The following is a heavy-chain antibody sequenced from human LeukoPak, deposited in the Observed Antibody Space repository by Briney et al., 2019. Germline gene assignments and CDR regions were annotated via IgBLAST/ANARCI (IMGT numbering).Heavy chain of an antibody. V-gene: IGHV1-18*01. CDR1: GYTFTSYG. CDR2: IIAYYGNT. J-gene: IGHJ6*03. Sequence: ASVKVSCKASGYTFTSYGISWVRQASGQGLEWMGWIIAYYGNTNYAQKLQGRVTMTTDTSTSTAYMERRSLRSNDTAVYYCARADGVMDVWGKGTTVTVSS. D-gene: IGHD2-8*01. CDR3: ARADGVMDV.